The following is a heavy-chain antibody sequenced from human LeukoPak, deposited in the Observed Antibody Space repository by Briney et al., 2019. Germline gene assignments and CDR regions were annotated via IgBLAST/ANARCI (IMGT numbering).Heavy chain of an antibody. D-gene: IGHD3-3*01. CDR3: AFKLEWLGVPTDY. CDR1: GSSISSSSYY. J-gene: IGHJ4*02. Sequence: SETLSLTCTVSGSSISSSSYYWGWIRQPPGKGLEWIGSIYYSGSTYYNPSLKSRVTISVDTSKNQFSLKLSSVTAADTAVYYCAFKLEWLGVPTDYWGQGTLVTVSS. CDR2: IYYSGST. V-gene: IGHV4-39*01.